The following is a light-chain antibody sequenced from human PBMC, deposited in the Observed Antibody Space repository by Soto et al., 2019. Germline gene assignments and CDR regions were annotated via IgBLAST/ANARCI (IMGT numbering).Light chain of an antibody. V-gene: IGLV2-14*01. CDR2: DLS. J-gene: IGLJ1*01. Sequence: QSALTQPASVSGSPGQSITISCTGTSSDVGGYNYVSWYQQHPGKAPKLMIYDLSNRPSGVSNRFSGSKSGNTASLTISGLQAEDEADYYCSSYTSSSILYVFGTGTKLTVL. CDR3: SSYTSSSILYV. CDR1: SSDVGGYNY.